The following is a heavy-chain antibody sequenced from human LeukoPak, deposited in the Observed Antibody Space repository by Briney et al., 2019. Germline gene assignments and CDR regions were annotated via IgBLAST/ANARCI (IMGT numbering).Heavy chain of an antibody. D-gene: IGHD6-13*01. CDR2: ISYDGSNK. V-gene: IGHV3-30*04. J-gene: IGHJ4*02. CDR1: GFTYSSYA. Sequence: GGSLRLSCAASGFTYSSYAMHWVRQAPGKGQEWVAVISYDGSNKYYADSVKGRFTISRDNSKNTLHLQMNSLRAEDTAVYYCASTWSSSWYYFDYWGQGTLVTVSS. CDR3: ASTWSSSWYYFDY.